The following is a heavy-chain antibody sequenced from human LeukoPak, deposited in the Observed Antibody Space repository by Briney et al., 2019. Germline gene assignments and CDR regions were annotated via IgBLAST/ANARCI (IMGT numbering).Heavy chain of an antibody. V-gene: IGHV4-34*01. Sequence: SETLSLTCAVYGGSFSNYSWSWIRQSPGKGLEWIGEINDSGSTNYNPSLKSRVTISVDTSKNQFSLKLSSVTAADTAVYYCASNLVGAWGQGTLVTVSS. J-gene: IGHJ5*02. D-gene: IGHD1-26*01. CDR3: ASNLVGA. CDR2: INDSGST. CDR1: GGSFSNYS.